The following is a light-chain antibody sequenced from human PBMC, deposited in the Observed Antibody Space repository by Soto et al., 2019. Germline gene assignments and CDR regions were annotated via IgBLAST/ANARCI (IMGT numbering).Light chain of an antibody. Sequence: EVVMRQSPASLSVSPGEGATLSCRASQSLSSSLARYQQKPGQAPRLLIYGASSRATGIPDRFSGSGSGTDFTLTISRLEPEDFAVYYCQQYGSSPPRTFGQGTKVDIK. CDR1: QSLSSS. CDR2: GAS. J-gene: IGKJ1*01. CDR3: QQYGSSPPRT. V-gene: IGKV3-20*01.